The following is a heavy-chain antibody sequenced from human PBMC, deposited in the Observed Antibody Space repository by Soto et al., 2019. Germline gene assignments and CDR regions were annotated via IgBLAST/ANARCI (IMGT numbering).Heavy chain of an antibody. J-gene: IGHJ3*02. CDR3: ARELLFYDSDGFSWDDAFDI. D-gene: IGHD3-22*01. CDR1: GGSLSSSAYS. CDR2: IYQSGST. V-gene: IGHV4-30-2*01. Sequence: PSETLSLTCAVSGGSLSSSAYSWSWIRQPPGKGLEWIGFIYQSGSTYYNPSLKSRVTMSLDRPKNQFSLKLSSVTAADTAVYYCARELLFYDSDGFSWDDAFDIWGQGTTVTVSS.